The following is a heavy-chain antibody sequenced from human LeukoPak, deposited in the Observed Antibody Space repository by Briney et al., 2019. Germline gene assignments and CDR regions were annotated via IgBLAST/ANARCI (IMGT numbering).Heavy chain of an antibody. V-gene: IGHV4-61*02. J-gene: IGHJ3*02. CDR3: ARTLLPATRGAFDI. D-gene: IGHD2-2*01. CDR1: GGSISSGSYY. Sequence: KTSETLSLTCTVSGGSISSGSYYWSWIRQPAGKGLEWIGRINTSGRTNYNPSLESRVTISVDTSKNQFSLNLSSVTAADTAVYYCARTLLPATRGAFDIWGQGTKVTVSS. CDR2: INTSGRT.